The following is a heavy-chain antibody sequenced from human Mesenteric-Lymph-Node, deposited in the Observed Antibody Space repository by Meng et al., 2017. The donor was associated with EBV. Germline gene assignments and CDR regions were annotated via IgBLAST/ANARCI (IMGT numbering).Heavy chain of an antibody. CDR1: GGSISNSNFY. V-gene: IGHV4-39*01. CDR2: IFHSGST. D-gene: IGHD5-24*01. Sequence: HLRLQWSGPGLVTPSETLSLTCTVSGGSISNSNFYWGWIRQPPGKGLEWIGSIFHSGSTYYNPSLKSRVTVSVDTSKNQFSLKLNSVTTADTAMYYCARPRRWLQSEFDFWGPGTLVTVSS. CDR3: ARPRRWLQSEFDF. J-gene: IGHJ4*02.